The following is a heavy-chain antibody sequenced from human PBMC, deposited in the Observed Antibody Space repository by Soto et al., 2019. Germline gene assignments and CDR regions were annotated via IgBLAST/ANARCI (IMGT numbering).Heavy chain of an antibody. J-gene: IGHJ3*02. V-gene: IGHV4-59*12. D-gene: IGHD3-16*01. CDR3: AREGEGYGSPNAFDI. Sequence: PSETLSLTCTVSGGSISSYYWSWIRQPPGKGLEWIGYIYYSGSTYYNPSLKSRVTISVDTSKNQFSLKLSSVTAADTAVYYCAREGEGYGSPNAFDIWGQGTMVTVSS. CDR1: GGSISSYY. CDR2: IYYSGST.